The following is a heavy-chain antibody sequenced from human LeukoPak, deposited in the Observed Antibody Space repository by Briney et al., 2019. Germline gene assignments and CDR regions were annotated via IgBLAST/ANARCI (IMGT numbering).Heavy chain of an antibody. CDR3: AKQDSANWYIYNFDY. J-gene: IGHJ4*02. CDR2: ISGSGGGT. D-gene: IGHD6-13*01. V-gene: IGHV3-23*01. Sequence: GGSLRLSCTASGFTFSFYAMSWVRQPPGKGLEWVSAISGSGGGTSYADSGKGRFTISRDNSKNALYLQMNSLRAEDTAVFYCAKQDSANWYIYNFDYWGQGTLVTVSS. CDR1: GFTFSFYA.